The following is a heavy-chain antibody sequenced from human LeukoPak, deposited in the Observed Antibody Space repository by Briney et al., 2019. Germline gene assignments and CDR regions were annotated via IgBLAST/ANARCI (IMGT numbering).Heavy chain of an antibody. CDR1: GGSISSYY. CDR3: ARHLPLTGYYPYYYYGVDV. V-gene: IGHV4-59*08. Sequence: TSETLSLTCTVSGGSISSYYWSWIRQPPGKGLEWIGYIYYSGSTNYNPSLKSRVTISVDTSKNQFSLKLSSVTAADTAVYYCARHLPLTGYYPYYYYGVDVWGQGTTVTVSS. D-gene: IGHD3-9*01. J-gene: IGHJ6*02. CDR2: IYYSGST.